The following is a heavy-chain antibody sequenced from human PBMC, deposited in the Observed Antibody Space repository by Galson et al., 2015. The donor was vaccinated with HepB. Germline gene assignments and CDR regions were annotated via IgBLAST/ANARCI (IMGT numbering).Heavy chain of an antibody. Sequence: SLRLSCAASGVTFSRYWMHWVRQVPGKGLVWVSRINEDGSTRSYADSVRGRFTISRDNAKNMVYLQMKSLRVEDTAVYYCAKDHDGPDDYWGQGTLVTVSS. J-gene: IGHJ4*02. CDR1: GVTFSRYW. CDR2: INEDGSTR. CDR3: AKDHDGPDDY. V-gene: IGHV3-74*01.